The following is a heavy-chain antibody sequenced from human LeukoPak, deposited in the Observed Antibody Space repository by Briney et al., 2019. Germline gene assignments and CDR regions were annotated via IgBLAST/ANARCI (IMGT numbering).Heavy chain of an antibody. Sequence: SETLSLTCAVYGGSFSGYYWSWIRQPPGKGLEWIGEINHSGSTNYNPSLKSRVTISVDTSKNQFSLKLSSVTAADMAVYYCARTVYYYDSSGPSNWYFDLWGRGTLVTVSS. CDR1: GGSFSGYY. J-gene: IGHJ2*01. CDR2: INHSGST. CDR3: ARTVYYYDSSGPSNWYFDL. D-gene: IGHD3-22*01. V-gene: IGHV4-34*01.